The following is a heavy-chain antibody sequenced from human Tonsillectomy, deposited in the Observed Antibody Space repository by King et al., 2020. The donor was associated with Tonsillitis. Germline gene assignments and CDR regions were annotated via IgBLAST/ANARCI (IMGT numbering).Heavy chain of an antibody. CDR2: IIPIFGTA. CDR3: ARENPRGGVNWFDP. CDR1: GGTFSSYA. D-gene: IGHD3-16*01. V-gene: IGHV1-69*01. J-gene: IGHJ5*02. Sequence: QLVQSGAEVKKPGSSVKVSCKASGGTFSSYAINWVRQAPGQGLEWMGWIIPIFGTANYAQKFQGRVTITADESTSTAYMELSSLRSEDTAVYYCARENPRGGVNWFDPWGQGTLVTVSS.